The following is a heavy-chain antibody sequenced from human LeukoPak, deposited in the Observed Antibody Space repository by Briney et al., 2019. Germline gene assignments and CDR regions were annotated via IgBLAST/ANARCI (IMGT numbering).Heavy chain of an antibody. CDR2: IYYSGST. D-gene: IGHD5-18*01. Sequence: PSQTLSLTCTVSGGSISSGDYYWSWIRQPPGKGLEWIGYIYYSGSTYYNPSLKSRVTISVDTSKNQFSLKLSSVTAADTAVYYCARVDRGYSYGYDYWGQRTLVTVSS. CDR1: GGSISSGDYY. CDR3: ARVDRGYSYGYDY. V-gene: IGHV4-30-4*01. J-gene: IGHJ4*02.